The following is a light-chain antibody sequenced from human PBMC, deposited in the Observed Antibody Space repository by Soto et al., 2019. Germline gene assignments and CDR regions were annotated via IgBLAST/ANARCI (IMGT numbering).Light chain of an antibody. J-gene: IGKJ1*01. CDR3: QQYGSSPRA. Sequence: EIVLTQSPAPLSLSPGESATLSCRASRSVSNYLAWYQQRPGQAPRLLIYGASNRATGIPDRFSGSGSGTDFTLTISRLEPEDFAVYYCQQYGSSPRAFGQGTKVDI. CDR2: GAS. CDR1: RSVSNY. V-gene: IGKV3-20*01.